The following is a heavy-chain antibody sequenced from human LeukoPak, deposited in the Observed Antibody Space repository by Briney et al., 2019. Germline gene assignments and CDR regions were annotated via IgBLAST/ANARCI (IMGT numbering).Heavy chain of an antibody. V-gene: IGHV3-23*01. CDR2: ISGSGGST. D-gene: IGHD1-26*01. CDR3: AKVQKYSGSYYYFDY. J-gene: IGHJ4*02. Sequence: PGGSLRLSCAASGFTFSSYAMSWVRQAPGKGLEWVSAISGSGGSTYYADSVKGRFTISRDNSKNTLYLQTNSLRAEDTAVYYCAKVQKYSGSYYYFDYWGQGTLVTVSS. CDR1: GFTFSSYA.